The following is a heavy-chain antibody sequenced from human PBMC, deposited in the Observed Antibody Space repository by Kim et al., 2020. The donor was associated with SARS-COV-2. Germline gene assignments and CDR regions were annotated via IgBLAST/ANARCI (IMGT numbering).Heavy chain of an antibody. Sequence: ASVKVSCKASGYTFTSYYMHWVRQAPGQGLEWMGIINPSGGSTSYAQKFQGRVTMTRDTSTSTVYMELSSLRSEDTAVYYCARGETVVRGVPYYYYGMDVWGQGTTVTVSS. J-gene: IGHJ6*02. V-gene: IGHV1-46*01. CDR1: GYTFTSYY. D-gene: IGHD3-10*01. CDR3: ARGETVVRGVPYYYYGMDV. CDR2: INPSGGST.